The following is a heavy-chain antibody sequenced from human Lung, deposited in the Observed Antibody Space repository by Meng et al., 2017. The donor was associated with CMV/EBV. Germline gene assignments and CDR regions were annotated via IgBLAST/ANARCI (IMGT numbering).Heavy chain of an antibody. Sequence: SVXVSCKASGYTFTAHYFHWVRQAPGQGLEWMGWIHPHRGDTNYAQQFQGRVTLTRDTSINTGYMELTRLTSDDTAVYYCARDSNWGPDYWGQGTLVTVSS. CDR3: ARDSNWGPDY. CDR2: IHPHRGDT. CDR1: GYTFTAHY. D-gene: IGHD7-27*01. J-gene: IGHJ4*02. V-gene: IGHV1-2*02.